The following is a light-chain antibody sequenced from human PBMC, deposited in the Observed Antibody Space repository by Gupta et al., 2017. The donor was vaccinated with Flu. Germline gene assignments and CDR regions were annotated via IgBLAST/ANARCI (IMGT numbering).Light chain of an antibody. V-gene: IGLV2-23*02. J-gene: IGLJ3*02. Sequence: QSAPTPPAPLSGSPGPSVTISCTGTSTDVGGYNYVSWYQQHPGKAPKVLIYNVNTRPPGVSNRFSGSKSDNTASLTNSGLQAEDEADYFCCSYAHSNTLVFGGGTQLTVL. CDR3: CSYAHSNTLV. CDR2: NVN. CDR1: STDVGGYNY.